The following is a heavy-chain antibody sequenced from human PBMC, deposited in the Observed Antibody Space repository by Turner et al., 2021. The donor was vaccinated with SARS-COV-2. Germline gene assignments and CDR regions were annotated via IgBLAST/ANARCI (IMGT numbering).Heavy chain of an antibody. D-gene: IGHD3-10*01. CDR1: GFTFSRYG. Sequence: QVPLVESGGGVVQPGRSLGLSCAASGFTFSRYGMHWVRQAPGKGLEWVAVISYDGSNKYYADSVKGRFTISRDNSKKTVYLQMNSLRAEDTAVYYCAKGGSGSYYTHFDYWGQGTLVTVSS. V-gene: IGHV3-30*18. J-gene: IGHJ4*02. CDR2: ISYDGSNK. CDR3: AKGGSGSYYTHFDY.